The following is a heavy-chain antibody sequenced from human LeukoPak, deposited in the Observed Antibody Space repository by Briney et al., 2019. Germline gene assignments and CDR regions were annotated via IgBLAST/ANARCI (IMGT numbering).Heavy chain of an antibody. Sequence: SVKVSCKASGGTFSSYAISWVRQAPGQGLEWMGGIIPIFGTANYAQKFQGRVTITADESTSTAYMELSSLRYEDTAVYYCAREIGSRGARLGYWGQGTLVTVSS. CDR1: GGTFSSYA. CDR3: AREIGSRGARLGY. V-gene: IGHV1-69*13. J-gene: IGHJ4*02. D-gene: IGHD3-16*01. CDR2: IIPIFGTA.